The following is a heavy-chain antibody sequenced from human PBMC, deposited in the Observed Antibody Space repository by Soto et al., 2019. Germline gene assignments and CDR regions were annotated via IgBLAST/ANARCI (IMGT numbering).Heavy chain of an antibody. D-gene: IGHD2-21*02. V-gene: IGHV4-34*01. J-gene: IGHJ4*02. CDR2: INHSGSS. Sequence: PSETLSLTCAVNCGSFNNYFWTWIRQSPGTGLEWIGEINHSGSSNYSPSLKSRVTMSVDTSKNQFSLKLTSVTAADTAVYYCARGLTPSVVVTANRPFDYWGQGTQVTVSS. CDR1: CGSFNNYF. CDR3: ARGLTPSVVVTANRPFDY.